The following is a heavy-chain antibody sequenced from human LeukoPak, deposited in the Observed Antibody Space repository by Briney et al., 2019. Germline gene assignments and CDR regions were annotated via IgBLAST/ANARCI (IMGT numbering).Heavy chain of an antibody. Sequence: ASVKVSCKASGYTFTSYDINWVRQATGQGLEWMGCMNRNSGNTGYAQKFQGRVTMTRNTSISTAYMELSSLRSEDTAVYYCARLNTDYGDYEALGMDVWGQGTTVTVSS. J-gene: IGHJ6*02. CDR3: ARLNTDYGDYEALGMDV. V-gene: IGHV1-8*01. CDR2: MNRNSGNT. CDR1: GYTFTSYD. D-gene: IGHD4-17*01.